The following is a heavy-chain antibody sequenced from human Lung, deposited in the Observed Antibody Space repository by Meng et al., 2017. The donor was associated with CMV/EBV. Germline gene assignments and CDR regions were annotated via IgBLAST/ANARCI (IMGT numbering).Heavy chain of an antibody. Sequence: QVPLRESGPALVKPSEALSLTCAVSGDSITNHNWWAWVRQPPGKGLEWIGEIPHRGSSAYNPSLKSRVSMSIDKSKNQFSLKLTSVTAADTAVYHCLRRSGGSVWGQGTLVTVSS. D-gene: IGHD3-10*01. V-gene: IGHV4-4*02. CDR3: LRRSGGSV. CDR1: GDSITNHNW. J-gene: IGHJ1*01. CDR2: IPHRGSS.